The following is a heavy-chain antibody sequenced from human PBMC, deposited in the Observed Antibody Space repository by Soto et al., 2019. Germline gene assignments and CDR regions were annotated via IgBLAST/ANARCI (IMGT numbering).Heavy chain of an antibody. CDR3: ARDRDSETKMDV. CDR2: IKQDGSGK. V-gene: IGHV3-7*01. CDR1: GFTFSSYW. D-gene: IGHD4-17*01. Sequence: PGGSLRLSCAASGFTFSSYWMSWVRQAPGKGLEWVANIKQDGSGKYYVDSAKGRFTISRDNAKNSLYLQMNSLRAEDTAVYYCARDRDSETKMDVWGKGTTVTVSS. J-gene: IGHJ6*04.